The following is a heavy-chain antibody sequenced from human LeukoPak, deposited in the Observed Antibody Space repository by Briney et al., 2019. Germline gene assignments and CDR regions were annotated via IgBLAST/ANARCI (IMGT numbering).Heavy chain of an antibody. CDR2: VPYSGST. V-gene: IGHV4-59*01. CDR1: GGSISSYY. CDR3: ARWSCGSGGDCHEFDH. Sequence: SETLSLTCTVSGGSISSYYWSWIRQPQSPGKGLEWIGYVPYSGSTNYNPSLKSRVTISMDMSKNQISLRLRSVTAADTAVYYCARWSCGSGGDCHEFDHWGQGTLVTVSS. D-gene: IGHD2-21*02. J-gene: IGHJ4*02.